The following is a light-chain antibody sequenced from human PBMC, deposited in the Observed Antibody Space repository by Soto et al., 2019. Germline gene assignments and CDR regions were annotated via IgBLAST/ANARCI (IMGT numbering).Light chain of an antibody. CDR2: DAS. CDR3: QQYDNRPFT. Sequence: DIQMTQSPSSLSASVGDRVTITCQASRDIDNYLNWYQQKPGKAPNLLIYDASNLETGVPLRFSGSRSGKHFTLTISSLQPEDIGTYYCQQYDNRPFTFGQGTKLEIK. J-gene: IGKJ2*01. V-gene: IGKV1-33*01. CDR1: RDIDNY.